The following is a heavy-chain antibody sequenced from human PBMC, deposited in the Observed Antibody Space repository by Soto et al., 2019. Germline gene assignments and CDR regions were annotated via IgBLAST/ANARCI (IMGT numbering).Heavy chain of an antibody. CDR2: IYYSGST. V-gene: IGHV4-39*01. CDR1: GGSISSSSYY. D-gene: IGHD3-10*01. CDR3: ARHGLGMVRGVGYYYYGMDV. J-gene: IGHJ6*02. Sequence: TLSLTCTVSGGSISSSSYYWGWIRQPPGKGLEWIGSIYYSGSTYYNPSLKSRVTISVDTSKNQFSLKLSSVTAADTAVYYCARHGLGMVRGVGYYYYGMDVWGQGTTVTVS.